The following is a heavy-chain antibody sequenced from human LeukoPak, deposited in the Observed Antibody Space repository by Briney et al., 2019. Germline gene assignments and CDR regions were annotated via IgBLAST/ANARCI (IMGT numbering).Heavy chain of an antibody. V-gene: IGHV4-34*01. J-gene: IGHJ4*02. CDR3: AARYYWNMGGSSGWREDY. CDR1: GGSFSGYY. D-gene: IGHD6-19*01. CDR2: INHSGST. Sequence: PSETLSLTCAVYGGSFSGYYWSWIRQPPGKGLEWIGEINHSGSTNYNPSLKSRVTISVDTSKNQFSLKLSSVTAADTAVYYCAARYYWNMGGSSGWREDYWGQGTLVTVSS.